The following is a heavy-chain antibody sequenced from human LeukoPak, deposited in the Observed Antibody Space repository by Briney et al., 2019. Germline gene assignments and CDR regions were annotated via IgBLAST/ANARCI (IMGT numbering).Heavy chain of an antibody. CDR3: ARDRNYVPDY. J-gene: IGHJ4*02. D-gene: IGHD3-10*02. CDR1: GFTFTNAW. V-gene: IGHV3-74*01. Sequence: GGSLRLSCAASGFTFTNAWMNWVRQAPGKGLVWVSRIYSDGSGTIYADSVKGRFTISRDNAKNTLYLQMNSLRAEDTAVYYCARDRNYVPDYWGQGTLITVSS. CDR2: IYSDGSGT.